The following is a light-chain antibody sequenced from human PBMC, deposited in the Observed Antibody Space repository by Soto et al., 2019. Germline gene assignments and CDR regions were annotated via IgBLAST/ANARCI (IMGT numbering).Light chain of an antibody. CDR2: EVT. J-gene: IGLJ2*01. Sequence: QSALTQPASVSGSPGQSITISCTGTNSDVGDHNFVSWYQQRPGEAPKLLISEVTYRPSGVPYRFSGSKSGNTASLTISGLQTEDEGDYYCSSYTSGNVYLVFGGGTKLTVL. V-gene: IGLV2-14*01. CDR3: SSYTSGNVYLV. CDR1: NSDVGDHNF.